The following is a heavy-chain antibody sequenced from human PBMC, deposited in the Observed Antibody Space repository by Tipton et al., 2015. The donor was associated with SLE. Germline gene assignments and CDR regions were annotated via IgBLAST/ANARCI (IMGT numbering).Heavy chain of an antibody. J-gene: IGHJ6*03. CDR2: INHSGGT. V-gene: IGHV4-39*07. Sequence: LRLSCTVSGGSISSSSNYWGWIRQPPGKGLEWIGEINHSGGTNYNPSLKSRVTISVDTSKNQFSLKLSSVTAADTAVYYCARAPGLDRDYYYYYYMDVWGKGTTVTVSS. D-gene: IGHD3/OR15-3a*01. CDR1: GGSISSSSNY. CDR3: ARAPGLDRDYYYYYYMDV.